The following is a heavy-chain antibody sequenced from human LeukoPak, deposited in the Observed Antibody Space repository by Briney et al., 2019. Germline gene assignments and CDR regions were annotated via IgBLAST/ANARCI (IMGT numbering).Heavy chain of an antibody. D-gene: IGHD5-18*01. V-gene: IGHV3-23*01. Sequence: GALRLSCAASGFTFSSYAMSWVRQAPGKGLEWVSAISGSGGSTYYADSVKGRFTISRDNAKNSLYLQMNSLRAEDTAVYYCARQYSYGSRAFDYWGQGTLVTVSS. CDR1: GFTFSSYA. CDR2: ISGSGGST. CDR3: ARQYSYGSRAFDY. J-gene: IGHJ4*02.